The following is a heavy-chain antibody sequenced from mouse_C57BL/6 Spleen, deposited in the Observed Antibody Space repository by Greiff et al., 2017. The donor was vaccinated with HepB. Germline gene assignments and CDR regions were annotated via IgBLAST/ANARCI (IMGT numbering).Heavy chain of an antibody. CDR3: ARQGTTVVATWDWYFDV. Sequence: VQLKESGPGLVKPSQSLSLTCSVTGYSITSGYYWNWIRQFPGNKLEWMGYISYDGSNNYNPSLKNRISITRDTSKNQFFLKLNSVTTEDTATYYCARQGTTVVATWDWYFDVWGTGTTVTVSS. V-gene: IGHV3-6*01. CDR1: GYSITSGYY. CDR2: ISYDGSN. J-gene: IGHJ1*03. D-gene: IGHD1-1*01.